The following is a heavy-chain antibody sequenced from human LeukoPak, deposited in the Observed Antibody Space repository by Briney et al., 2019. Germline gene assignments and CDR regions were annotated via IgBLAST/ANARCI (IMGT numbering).Heavy chain of an antibody. J-gene: IGHJ3*02. D-gene: IGHD2-2*03. CDR2: ISSSSSYI. Sequence: KPGGSLRLSCAASGFTFSSYSMNWVRQAPGKGLEWVSSISSSSSYIYYADSVKGRFTISRDNGKNSLYLQMNSLRAEDTAVYYCARRPGYCSSTSCYRNAFDIWGQGTMVTVSS. CDR1: GFTFSSYS. V-gene: IGHV3-21*01. CDR3: ARRPGYCSSTSCYRNAFDI.